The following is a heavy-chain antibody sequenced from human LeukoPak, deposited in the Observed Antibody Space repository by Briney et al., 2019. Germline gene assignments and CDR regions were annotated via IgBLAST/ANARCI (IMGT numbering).Heavy chain of an antibody. V-gene: IGHV3-30*18. CDR3: AKDLGRKGTSYYYMDV. D-gene: IGHD3-10*01. CDR2: ISYDGSNK. CDR1: GFTFSSYG. Sequence: GGSLRLSCAASGFTFSSYGMHWVRQAPGKGLEWVAVISYDGSNKYYADSVKGRFTISRDNSKNTLYLQMNSLRAEDTAVYYCAKDLGRKGTSYYYMDVWGKGTTVTVSS. J-gene: IGHJ6*03.